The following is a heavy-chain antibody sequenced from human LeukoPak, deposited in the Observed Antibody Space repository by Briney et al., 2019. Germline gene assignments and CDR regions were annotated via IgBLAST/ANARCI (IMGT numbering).Heavy chain of an antibody. Sequence: GGSLRLSCAASGFTFSSYSMNWVRQAPGEGLEWISSISSSSSYIYYADSVKGRFTISRDNAKNSLYLQMNSLRAEDTAVYYCARGVAGTGGWFDPWGQGTLVTVSS. CDR1: GFTFSSYS. CDR2: ISSSSSYI. CDR3: ARGVAGTGGWFDP. V-gene: IGHV3-21*01. D-gene: IGHD6-19*01. J-gene: IGHJ5*02.